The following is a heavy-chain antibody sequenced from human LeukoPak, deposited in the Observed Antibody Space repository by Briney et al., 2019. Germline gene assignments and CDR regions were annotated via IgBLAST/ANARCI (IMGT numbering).Heavy chain of an antibody. CDR1: GYTFTSYG. CDR2: ITTYNGDT. CDR3: SRGHDSGSLAD. J-gene: IGHJ4*02. D-gene: IGHD3-10*01. Sequence: ASVKVSCKASGYTFTSYGINWVRQAPGQGLEWMGWITTYNGDTNYAQKLQGRVTMTRDTSISTAYMELSSLRSEDTAVYYCSRGHDSGSLADWGQGTLVTVSS. V-gene: IGHV1-18*01.